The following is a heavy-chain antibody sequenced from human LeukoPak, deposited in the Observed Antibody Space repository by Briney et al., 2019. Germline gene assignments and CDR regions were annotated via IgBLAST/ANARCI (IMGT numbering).Heavy chain of an antibody. CDR3: ARDYRNDDYGDYWLDTYSMDV. CDR1: GFTFSSYG. CDR2: IWYDGSNK. Sequence: PGGSLRLSCAASGFTFSSYGMHWVRQAPGKGLEWVAVIWYDGSNKYYADSVKGRFTISRDNSKNTLYLQMNSLRAEDTAVYHCARDYRNDDYGDYWLDTYSMDVWGQGTTVTVSS. V-gene: IGHV3-33*01. J-gene: IGHJ6*02. D-gene: IGHD4-17*01.